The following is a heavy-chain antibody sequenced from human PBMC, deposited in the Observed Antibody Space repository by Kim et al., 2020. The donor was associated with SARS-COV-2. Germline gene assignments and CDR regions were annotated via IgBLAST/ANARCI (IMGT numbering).Heavy chain of an antibody. V-gene: IGHV6-1*01. CDR3: ARENRGVGGIYYGSGSYYRHFDY. D-gene: IGHD3-10*01. CDR1: GDSVSSNSAA. J-gene: IGHJ4*02. Sequence: SLTCAISGDSVSSNSAAWNWIRQSPSRGLEWLGRTYYRSKWYNDYAVSVKSRITINPDTSKNQFSLQLNSVTPEDTAVYYCARENRGVGGIYYGSGSYYRHFDYWGQGTLVTVSS. CDR2: TYYRSKWYN.